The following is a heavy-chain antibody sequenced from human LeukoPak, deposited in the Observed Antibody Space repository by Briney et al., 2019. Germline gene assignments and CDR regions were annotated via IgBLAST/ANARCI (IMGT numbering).Heavy chain of an antibody. CDR3: ARSGSRTSHASQFDWFDP. CDR2: ISGGGGST. Sequence: GGSLRLSCAASGFTFSSYAMSWVRQAPGKGLEWVSAISGGGGSTYYADSVKGRFTISRDNSKNTLYLQMNSLRAEDTAVYYCARSGSRTSHASQFDWFDPWGQGTLVTVSS. D-gene: IGHD2-2*01. V-gene: IGHV3-23*01. CDR1: GFTFSSYA. J-gene: IGHJ5*02.